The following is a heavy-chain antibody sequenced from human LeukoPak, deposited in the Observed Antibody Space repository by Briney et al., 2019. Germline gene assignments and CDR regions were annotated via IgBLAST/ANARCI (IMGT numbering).Heavy chain of an antibody. CDR2: ISTSSIYI. D-gene: IGHD4-23*01. CDR3: ARGQDTVVTSRDAFDI. Sequence: GGSLRLSCAVSGFIFSSYSMNWVRQAPGKGLEWVSSISTSSIYIYYADSVKGRFTISRDNAKNSLYLQMNSPRAEDTAVYYCARGQDTVVTSRDAFDIWGQGTMVTVSS. CDR1: GFIFSSYS. V-gene: IGHV3-21*01. J-gene: IGHJ3*02.